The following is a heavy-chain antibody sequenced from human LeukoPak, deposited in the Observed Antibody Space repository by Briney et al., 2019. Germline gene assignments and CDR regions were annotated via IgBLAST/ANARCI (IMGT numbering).Heavy chain of an antibody. J-gene: IGHJ6*02. D-gene: IGHD1-26*01. CDR1: GFTFSSYA. Sequence: GGSLRLSCAASGFTFSSYAMSWVRQAPGKGPEWVSAISGSGGSTYYADSVKGRFTISRDNAKNTLYLQMNSLRAEDTAVYYCARVRSGSSAGNYGMDVWGQGATVTVSS. CDR3: ARVRSGSSAGNYGMDV. V-gene: IGHV3-23*01. CDR2: ISGSGGST.